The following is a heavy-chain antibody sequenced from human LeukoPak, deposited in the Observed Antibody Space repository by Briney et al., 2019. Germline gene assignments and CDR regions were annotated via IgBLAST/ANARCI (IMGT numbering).Heavy chain of an antibody. CDR1: GYTLTELS. D-gene: IGHD3-10*01. CDR3: ATASFTYYYGSGSYYEY. CDR2: FDAEDGET. Sequence: ASVKVSCKVSGYTLTELSMYWVRQAPGKGLEWMGGFDAEDGETIYAQKFQGRVTMTEDTSTDTAYMELSSLRSEDTAVYYCATASFTYYYGSGSYYEYWGQGTLVTVSS. V-gene: IGHV1-24*01. J-gene: IGHJ4*02.